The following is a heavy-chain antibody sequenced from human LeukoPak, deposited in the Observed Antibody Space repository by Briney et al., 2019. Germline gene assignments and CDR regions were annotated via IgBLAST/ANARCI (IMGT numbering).Heavy chain of an antibody. J-gene: IGHJ4*02. D-gene: IGHD1-14*01. CDR3: ARVNFNPDY. Sequence: SETLSLTCTVSGYSISRGYHWGWVRQPPGKGLEWIASVHYSGSTYYNPSLKSRLTISADTSKNQFSLKLDSVTAADTVVYYCARVNFNPDYWGQGTLVTVSS. CDR2: VHYSGST. V-gene: IGHV4-38-2*02. CDR1: GYSISRGYH.